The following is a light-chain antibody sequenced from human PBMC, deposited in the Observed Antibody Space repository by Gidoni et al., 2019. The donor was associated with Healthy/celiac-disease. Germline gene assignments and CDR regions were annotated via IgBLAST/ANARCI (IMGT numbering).Light chain of an antibody. Sequence: EIVLTQSPGTLSLSPGDRATRSCRASQSVSSNYLAWFQQKPGQPPRLLIYGASSRATGLPDRFSGSGSGTDFTLTITRLEPEDFAVYYCQQYGSSPWTFGQGTKVEIK. CDR2: GAS. J-gene: IGKJ1*01. V-gene: IGKV3-20*01. CDR1: QSVSSNY. CDR3: QQYGSSPWT.